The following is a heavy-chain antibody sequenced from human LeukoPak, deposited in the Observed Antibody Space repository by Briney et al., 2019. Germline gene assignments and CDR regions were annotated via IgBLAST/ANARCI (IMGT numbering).Heavy chain of an antibody. Sequence: SVKVSCKASGGTFSSYAFSWVRQAPGQGLEWMGGIIPIFGTTNYAQKFQGRASITTDESTSTAYIELSSLRSEDTAVYYCARWGGEPKTHNFWSGPFDYWGQGTLVTVSS. V-gene: IGHV1-69*05. CDR2: IIPIFGTT. D-gene: IGHD3-3*01. CDR1: GGTFSSYA. J-gene: IGHJ4*02. CDR3: ARWGGEPKTHNFWSGPFDY.